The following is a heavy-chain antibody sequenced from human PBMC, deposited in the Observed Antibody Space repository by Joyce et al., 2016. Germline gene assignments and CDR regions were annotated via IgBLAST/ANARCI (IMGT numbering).Heavy chain of an antibody. D-gene: IGHD3-16*01. J-gene: IGHJ6*02. CDR1: GSTFSSSS. CDR3: ARGGISYYYAMDV. CDR2: ISGTSYYI. V-gene: IGHV3-21*01. Sequence: QLVESGGGVVKPGGSLRLSCEASGSTFSSSSMSWFRQAPGKWLEWVAAISGTSYYIFHAETVRGRFTVSRDNAKKTLYLQMNSLRAEDSAVFYCARGGISYYYAMDVWGQGTTVTVSS.